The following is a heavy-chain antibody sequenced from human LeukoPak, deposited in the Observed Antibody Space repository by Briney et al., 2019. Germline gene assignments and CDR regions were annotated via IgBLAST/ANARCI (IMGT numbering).Heavy chain of an antibody. J-gene: IGHJ4*02. D-gene: IGHD6-13*01. CDR2: INAGNGNT. CDR1: GYTFTSYA. CDR3: ARDIDGSSWYFDY. Sequence: ASVKVSCTASGYTFTSYAMHWVRQAPGQRLEWMGWINAGNGNTKYSQKFQGRVTITRDTSASTAYMELSSLRSEDTAVYYCARDIDGSSWYFDYWGQGTLVTVSS. V-gene: IGHV1-3*01.